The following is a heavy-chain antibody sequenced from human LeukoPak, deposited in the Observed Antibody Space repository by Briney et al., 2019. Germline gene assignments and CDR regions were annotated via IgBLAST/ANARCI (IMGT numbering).Heavy chain of an antibody. V-gene: IGHV4-4*07. Sequence: PSETLSLTCTVSGGSISSYYWSWIRQPAGKGLEWIGRIYTSGCTNYNPSLKSRVTMSVDTSKNQFSLNLSSVTAADTAVYFCARDRIAVSDPPNWFDPWGQGTLVTVSS. CDR2: IYTSGCT. D-gene: IGHD6-19*01. CDR1: GGSISSYY. J-gene: IGHJ5*02. CDR3: ARDRIAVSDPPNWFDP.